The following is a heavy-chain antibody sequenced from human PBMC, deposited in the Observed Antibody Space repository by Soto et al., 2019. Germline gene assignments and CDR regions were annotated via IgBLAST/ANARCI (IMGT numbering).Heavy chain of an antibody. CDR1: GYTLTELS. Sequence: ALVKVSCKVSGYTLTELSMHWVRQAPGKGLEWMGGFDPEDGETIYAQKFQGRLTMTEDTSTDTAYMELSSLRSEDTAVYYCASRPYGSGENWFDPWGQGTLVTVSS. CDR3: ASRPYGSGENWFDP. D-gene: IGHD3-10*01. CDR2: FDPEDGET. J-gene: IGHJ5*02. V-gene: IGHV1-24*01.